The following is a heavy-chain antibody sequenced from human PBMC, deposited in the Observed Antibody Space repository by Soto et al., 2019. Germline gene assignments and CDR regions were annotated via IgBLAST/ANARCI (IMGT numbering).Heavy chain of an antibody. D-gene: IGHD2-2*01. J-gene: IGHJ6*02. V-gene: IGHV3-30-3*01. CDR2: ISYDGSNK. Sequence: GGSLRLSCAASGFTFSSYAMHWVRQAPGKGLEWVAVISYDGSNKYYADSVKGRFTISRDNSKNTLYLQMNSLRAEDTAVYYCARGPDIVVVPAAPLPSDYYYYYGMDVWGQGTTVTVSS. CDR1: GFTFSSYA. CDR3: ARGPDIVVVPAAPLPSDYYYYYGMDV.